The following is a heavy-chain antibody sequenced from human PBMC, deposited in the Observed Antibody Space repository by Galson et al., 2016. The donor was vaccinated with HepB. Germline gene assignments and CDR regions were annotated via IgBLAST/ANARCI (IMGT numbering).Heavy chain of an antibody. Sequence: LRLSCAASGFTFSSYAMSWVRQAPGKGLEWVSAISGSGGSTIYADSVKGRFTISRDNSKKTLFLQMDSLRAEDTAVYYCARDRAGDRADFSGLDVWGQGTTVTVSS. D-gene: IGHD7-27*01. CDR3: ARDRAGDRADFSGLDV. V-gene: IGHV3-23*01. CDR1: GFTFSSYA. CDR2: ISGSGGST. J-gene: IGHJ6*02.